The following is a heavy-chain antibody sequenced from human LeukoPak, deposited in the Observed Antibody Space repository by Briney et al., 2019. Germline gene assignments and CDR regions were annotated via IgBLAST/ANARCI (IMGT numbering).Heavy chain of an antibody. Sequence: GGSPRLSCAASGFTFSSYWMSWVRQAPGKGLEWVANIKQDGSEKYYVDSVKGRFTISRDNAKNSLYLQMNSLRAEDTAVYYCARGHHYDILTGFDYWGQGTLVTVSS. D-gene: IGHD3-9*01. CDR1: GFTFSSYW. J-gene: IGHJ4*02. CDR3: ARGHHYDILTGFDY. V-gene: IGHV3-7*01. CDR2: IKQDGSEK.